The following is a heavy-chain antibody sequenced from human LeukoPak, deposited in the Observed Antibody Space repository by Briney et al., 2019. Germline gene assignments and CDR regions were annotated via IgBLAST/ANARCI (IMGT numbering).Heavy chain of an antibody. Sequence: ASVKVSCKASGYTFTSYDINWVRQATGQGLEWMGWMNPNSGNTGYAQKFQGRVTITRNTSISTAYMELSSLRSEDTAVYYCARGRQYYDFWSGYSQNYYYHYMDVWGKGTTVTVSS. CDR3: ARGRQYYDFWSGYSQNYYYHYMDV. CDR1: GYTFTSYD. V-gene: IGHV1-8*03. CDR2: MNPNSGNT. J-gene: IGHJ6*03. D-gene: IGHD3-3*01.